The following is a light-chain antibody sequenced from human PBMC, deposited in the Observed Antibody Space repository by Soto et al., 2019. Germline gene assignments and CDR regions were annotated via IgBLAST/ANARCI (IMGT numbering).Light chain of an antibody. CDR3: HQSYITPPA. CDR1: QNIDIY. J-gene: IGKJ2*01. V-gene: IGKV1-39*01. CDR2: TTS. Sequence: DVQLTQSPSSLSASVGDRVTITCRASQNIDIYLNWYQQRPGRPPTLLIYTTSRLQSGVPTRLSGSGSGTDFTLTISNLQPEDFAIYFCHQSYITPPAFGQGTKVDIK.